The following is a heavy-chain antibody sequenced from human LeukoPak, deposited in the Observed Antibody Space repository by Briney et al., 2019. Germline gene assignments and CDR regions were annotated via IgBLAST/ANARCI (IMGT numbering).Heavy chain of an antibody. V-gene: IGHV1-69*05. CDR1: A. CDR3: AREYRYSGYVDY. D-gene: IGHD5-12*01. Sequence: AISWVRQAPGQGLEWMGRIIPIFGTANYAQKFQGRVTITTDESTSTAYMELSSLRSEDTAVYYCAREYRYSGYVDYWGQGTLVTVSS. CDR2: IIPIFGTA. J-gene: IGHJ4*02.